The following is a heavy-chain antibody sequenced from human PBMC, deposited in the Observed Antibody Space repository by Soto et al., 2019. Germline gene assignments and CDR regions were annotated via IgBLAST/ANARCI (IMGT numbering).Heavy chain of an antibody. Sequence: PGGSLRLSCAASGFTFSSYTMNWVRQAPGKGLEWVSSISIRSTYIYYADSVKGRFTISXXXAXXSXXLXXNXLRAEDTAVYYCARAPAVGRNWFDPWGQGTLVTVSS. CDR3: ARAPAVGRNWFDP. CDR1: GFTFSSYT. D-gene: IGHD6-19*01. J-gene: IGHJ5*02. V-gene: IGHV3-21*01. CDR2: ISIRSTYI.